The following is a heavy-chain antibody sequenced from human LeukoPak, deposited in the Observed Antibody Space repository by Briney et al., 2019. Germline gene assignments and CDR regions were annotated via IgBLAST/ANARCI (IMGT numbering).Heavy chain of an antibody. V-gene: IGHV3-23*01. CDR1: GFTFSSYA. CDR3: AKGGLRSGYSFDD. J-gene: IGHJ4*02. Sequence: PGGSLRLSCAASGFTFSSYAMSWVRQAPGKGLEWVSAISGSGGSTYYADSVKGRFAISRDNSRNTVFLQMYSLRAEDTAVYYCAKGGLRSGYSFDDWGQGTLVTVSS. CDR2: ISGSGGST. D-gene: IGHD3-9*01.